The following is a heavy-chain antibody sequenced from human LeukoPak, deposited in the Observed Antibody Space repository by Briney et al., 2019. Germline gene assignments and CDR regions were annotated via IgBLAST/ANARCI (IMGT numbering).Heavy chain of an antibody. Sequence: GGSLRLSCAASGFTFSNFWMTWVRQAPGKGLEWVVNIKQDGSEQYYVDSVKGRFTISRDNAKNSLYLQMNSLRAEDTAVYYCAREETDPWGQGTLVTVSS. CDR3: AREETDP. CDR1: GFTFSNFW. V-gene: IGHV3-7*01. CDR2: IKQDGSEQ. J-gene: IGHJ5*02.